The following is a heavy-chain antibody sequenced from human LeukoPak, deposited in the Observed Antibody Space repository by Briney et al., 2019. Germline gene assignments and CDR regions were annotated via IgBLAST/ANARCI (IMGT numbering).Heavy chain of an antibody. Sequence: GGSLRLSCAASGFTVSSTYMSWVRQTPGKGLEWVSVIYSDGKVYYIDSVKGRFTISRDNAKNSVYLQMNSLRAEDTAVYYCAREGDYYCSGGSCYDYWGQGTLVTVSS. CDR1: GFTVSSTY. J-gene: IGHJ4*02. CDR2: IYSDGKV. D-gene: IGHD2-15*01. CDR3: AREGDYYCSGGSCYDY. V-gene: IGHV3-53*01.